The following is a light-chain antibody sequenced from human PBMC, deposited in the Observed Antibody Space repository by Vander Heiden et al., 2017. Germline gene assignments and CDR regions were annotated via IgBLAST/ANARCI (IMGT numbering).Light chain of an antibody. CDR1: QGISNY. CDR2: AAS. Sequence: DIQMTQSPSSLSASVGDRVTITCRASQGISNYLAWYQQKPGKVPKLLIYAASTLQSGVPSRFSGSGSGTDFTLTIGSLQPEDVATYYCQKYNSGTFGQGTKVEIK. CDR3: QKYNSGT. J-gene: IGKJ1*01. V-gene: IGKV1-27*01.